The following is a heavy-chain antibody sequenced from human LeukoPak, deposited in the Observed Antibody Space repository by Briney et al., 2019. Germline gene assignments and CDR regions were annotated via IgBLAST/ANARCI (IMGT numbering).Heavy chain of an antibody. CDR2: ISGSAGST. Sequence: GGSLRLSCAASGFTFSSYAMSWVRQAPGKGLEWVSGISGSAGSTHYADSVKGRFTISRDNSKNTLYLQMNSLRAEDTAVYYCAKGSIVVVTARFDYWGQGTLVTVSS. V-gene: IGHV3-23*01. CDR1: GFTFSSYA. D-gene: IGHD2-21*02. CDR3: AKGSIVVVTARFDY. J-gene: IGHJ4*02.